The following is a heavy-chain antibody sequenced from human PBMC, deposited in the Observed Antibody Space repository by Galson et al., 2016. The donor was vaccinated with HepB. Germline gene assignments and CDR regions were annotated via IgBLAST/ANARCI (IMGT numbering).Heavy chain of an antibody. CDR3: ARPSTVTTFYY. Sequence: ETLSLTCTVSGGSISSSSYYWGWIRQPPGKGLEWIGCIHFSGSTYDNPSLKSRITISVATSKNQFPLKLSSVTAADTAVYYCARPSTVTTFYYWGQGTLVTVSS. J-gene: IGHJ4*02. V-gene: IGHV4-39*01. D-gene: IGHD4-11*01. CDR1: GGSISSSSYY. CDR2: IHFSGST.